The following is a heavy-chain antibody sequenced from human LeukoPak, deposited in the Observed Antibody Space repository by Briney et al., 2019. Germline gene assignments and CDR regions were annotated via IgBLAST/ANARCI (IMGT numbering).Heavy chain of an antibody. Sequence: GGSLRLSCAASGFTFSSFNMNWVRHTPGKGLEWISYISSSSSTIYYADSVKGRFTISRDNAKSSLYLQMNSLRDEDTAGYYCARYPSVAATGWGRWFDHWGQGTLVTVSS. CDR2: ISSSSSTI. V-gene: IGHV3-48*02. CDR3: ARYPSVAATGWGRWFDH. D-gene: IGHD6-13*01. CDR1: GFTFSSFN. J-gene: IGHJ5*02.